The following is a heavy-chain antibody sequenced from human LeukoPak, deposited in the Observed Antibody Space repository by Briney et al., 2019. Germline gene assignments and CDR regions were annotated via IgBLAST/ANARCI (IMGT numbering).Heavy chain of an antibody. D-gene: IGHD3-10*01. CDR3: AKAYYGSGSYYYYYYGMDV. J-gene: IGHJ6*04. Sequence: PGGSLRLSCAASGFTFSSYGMHWVRQAPGKGLEWVAVISYDGSNKYYADSVKGRFTISRDNSKNTLYLQMNSLRAEDTAAYYCAKAYYGSGSYYYYYYGMDVWGKGTTVTVSS. CDR1: GFTFSSYG. CDR2: ISYDGSNK. V-gene: IGHV3-30*18.